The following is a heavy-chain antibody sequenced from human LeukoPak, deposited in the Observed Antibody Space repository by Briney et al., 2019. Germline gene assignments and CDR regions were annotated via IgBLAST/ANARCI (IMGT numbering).Heavy chain of an antibody. CDR1: GFTFTSSA. D-gene: IGHD1-26*01. CDR3: AAALNSGSYYIPFDY. Sequence: GASVKVSCKASGFTFTSSAIQWVRQARGQRLEWIGWIVVGSGNTNYAQKFQERVTITRDMSTSTAYMELSSLRSEDTAVYYCAAALNSGSYYIPFDYWGQGTLVTVSS. J-gene: IGHJ4*02. CDR2: IVVGSGNT. V-gene: IGHV1-58*02.